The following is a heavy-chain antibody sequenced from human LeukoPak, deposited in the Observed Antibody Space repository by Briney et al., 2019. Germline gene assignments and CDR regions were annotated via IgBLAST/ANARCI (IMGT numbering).Heavy chain of an antibody. CDR2: IKQDGSKK. CDR1: GFPFSSYW. V-gene: IGHV3-7*04. D-gene: IGHD5-24*01. J-gene: IGHJ4*02. Sequence: GGSLRLSCVASGFPFSSYWRTWVRQAPGKGLEWVANIKQDGSKKSYVDSVKGRFTISRDNAKNSPYLQMNSLRAEDTAIYYCTRVGYIDEGIDYWGQGTLVTVSS. CDR3: TRVGYIDEGIDY.